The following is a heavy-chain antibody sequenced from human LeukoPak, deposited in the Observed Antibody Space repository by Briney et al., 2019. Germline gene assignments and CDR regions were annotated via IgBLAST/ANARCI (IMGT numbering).Heavy chain of an antibody. CDR2: IYSTGST. J-gene: IGHJ4*02. V-gene: IGHV4-4*07. Sequence: SETLSLTCTVSGGSISSYYWSWIRKPAGQGLEWIGRIYSTGSTNYNPSLNSRGTMSVDTSKNQVSLRLRSVTAADTAVYYCARQIASAGTAGFDFWGQGALVTVSS. D-gene: IGHD6-13*01. CDR1: GGSISSYY. CDR3: ARQIASAGTAGFDF.